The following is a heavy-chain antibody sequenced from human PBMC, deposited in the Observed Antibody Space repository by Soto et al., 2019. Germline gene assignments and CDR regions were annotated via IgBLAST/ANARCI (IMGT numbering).Heavy chain of an antibody. V-gene: IGHV1-24*01. J-gene: IGHJ4*02. CDR1: GYTLTELS. CDR3: ATGLSGSYFFDY. Sequence: XVKVSCKVSGYTLTELSMHWVRQAPGKGLEWMGGFDPEDGETIYAQKFQGRVTMTEDTSTDTAYMELSRMRSEDTAVYYCATGLSGSYFFDYWGQGTLVTVS. CDR2: FDPEDGET. D-gene: IGHD1-26*01.